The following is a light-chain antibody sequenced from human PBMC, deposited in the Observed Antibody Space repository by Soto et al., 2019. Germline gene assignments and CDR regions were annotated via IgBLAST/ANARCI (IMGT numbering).Light chain of an antibody. CDR3: QQVKTYPLT. CDR1: QDISSH. J-gene: IGKJ4*01. CDR2: AAS. Sequence: DIQLTQPPSFLSASVGDRVTITCRASQDISSHLAWYQQKPGKAPKLLIYAASTLQSGVPSGFGGSGSGTEFTLTITSLQPEDFATYYCQQVKTYPLTFVGGTKVEIK. V-gene: IGKV1-9*01.